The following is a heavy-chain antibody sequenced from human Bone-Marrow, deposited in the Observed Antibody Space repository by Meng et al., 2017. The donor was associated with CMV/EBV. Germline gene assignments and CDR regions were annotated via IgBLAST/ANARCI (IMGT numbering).Heavy chain of an antibody. CDR1: GDSVSSNSAA. CDR3: ARGRFVGGNYVNDAFDI. V-gene: IGHV6-1*01. CDR2: TFYRSEWNN. Sequence: SQTLSLTCAISGDSVSSNSAAWNWIRQSPSRGLEWLGRTFYRSEWNNDYAVSVKSRITINPDTSKNQLSLQLNSVTPEDTAVYFCARGRFVGGNYVNDAFDIWGQGTMVTVSS. D-gene: IGHD1-26*01. J-gene: IGHJ3*02.